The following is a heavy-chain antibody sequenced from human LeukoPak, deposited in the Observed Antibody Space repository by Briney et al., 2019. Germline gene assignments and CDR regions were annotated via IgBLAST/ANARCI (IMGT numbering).Heavy chain of an antibody. D-gene: IGHD6-19*01. Sequence: GASVKVSCKASGYTFTGSYMHWVRQAPGQGLEWMGLINPNSGGTNYAQKFQGWVTMTRDTSISTAYMELSRLRSDDTAVYYCARESSVASGDYWGQGTLVTVSS. J-gene: IGHJ4*02. CDR2: INPNSGGT. CDR3: ARESSVASGDY. V-gene: IGHV1-2*04. CDR1: GYTFTGSY.